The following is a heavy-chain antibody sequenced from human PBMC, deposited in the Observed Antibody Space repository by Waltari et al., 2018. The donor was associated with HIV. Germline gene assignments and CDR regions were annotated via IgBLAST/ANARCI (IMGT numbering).Heavy chain of an antibody. J-gene: IGHJ4*02. CDR3: ARKYSSSWGAPFGY. D-gene: IGHD6-13*01. CDR2: IWYDGSKK. CDR1: GFTLSSYG. Sequence: QVQLVESGGGVVQPGRSLRLSCATSGFTLSSYGMHWARQAPGKGLEWVTVIWYDGSKKYYADSGKGRFTISRDNSKNTLYLQMNSLRIEDTAVYYCARKYSSSWGAPFGYWGQGSLVTVSS. V-gene: IGHV3-33*01.